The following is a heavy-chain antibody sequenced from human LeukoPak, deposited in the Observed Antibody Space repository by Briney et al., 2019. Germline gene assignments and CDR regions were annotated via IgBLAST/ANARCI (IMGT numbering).Heavy chain of an antibody. J-gene: IGHJ4*02. CDR1: GFTFTSYA. Sequence: GGSLRLSCAASGFTFTSYAMNWVRQAPGKGLEWVANIKQDGSEKYYMDSVKGRFTISRDNAKNSLYLQMNSLRAEDTAVYYCARDPYSGYFRFDYWGQGALVIVSS. V-gene: IGHV3-7*03. D-gene: IGHD5-12*01. CDR3: ARDPYSGYFRFDY. CDR2: IKQDGSEK.